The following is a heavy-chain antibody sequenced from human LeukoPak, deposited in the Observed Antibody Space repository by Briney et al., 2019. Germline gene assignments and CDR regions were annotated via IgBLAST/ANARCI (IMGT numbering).Heavy chain of an antibody. J-gene: IGHJ4*02. Sequence: GGSLRLSCAASGFTFSSYAMSWVRQAPGKGLEWVSAISGSGGSTYYADSVKGRFTISRDNSKSTLHLQMSSLRAEDTALYYCVKDRCDRATCPEVWGQGTLVTVSS. CDR3: VKDRCDRATCPEV. D-gene: IGHD2-21*01. V-gene: IGHV3-23*01. CDR1: GFTFSSYA. CDR2: ISGSGGST.